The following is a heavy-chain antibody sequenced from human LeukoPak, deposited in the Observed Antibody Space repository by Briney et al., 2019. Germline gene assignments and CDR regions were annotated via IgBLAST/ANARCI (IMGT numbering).Heavy chain of an antibody. CDR3: ARVALVAATMGYYYGMDV. V-gene: IGHV4-59*07. D-gene: IGHD2-15*01. CDR2: IYYSGST. CDR1: GGSISRYF. Sequence: SDTLSLTSTACGGSISRYFWSCIPQPPGQGLVRSGYIYYSGSTNYNPSLKNRVTISVDTSKSQFSLKLSSVTAADTAVYYCARVALVAATMGYYYGMDVWGKGTTVTVSS. J-gene: IGHJ6*04.